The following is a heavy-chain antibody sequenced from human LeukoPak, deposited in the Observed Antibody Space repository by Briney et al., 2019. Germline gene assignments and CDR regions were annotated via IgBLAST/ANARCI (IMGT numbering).Heavy chain of an antibody. Sequence: GGSLRLSCAASGFTFSDYYMSWIRQAPGKGLEWVSYISSSGSTIYYADSVKGRFTISRDNAKNSLYLQMNSLRAEDTAVYYCARVKVLGGYSYVFPDYWGQGTLVTVSS. CDR3: ARVKVLGGYSYVFPDY. CDR1: GFTFSDYY. D-gene: IGHD5-18*01. CDR2: ISSSGSTI. V-gene: IGHV3-11*04. J-gene: IGHJ4*02.